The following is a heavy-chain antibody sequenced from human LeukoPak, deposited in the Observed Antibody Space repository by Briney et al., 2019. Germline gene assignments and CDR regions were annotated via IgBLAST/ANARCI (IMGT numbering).Heavy chain of an antibody. CDR3: ARGRYNYYDSSGYYVISWFDP. J-gene: IGHJ5*02. V-gene: IGHV1-69*04. CDR1: GGTFSSYA. CDR2: IIPILGIA. D-gene: IGHD3-22*01. Sequence: SVKVSCKASGGTFSSYAISWVRQAPGQGLEWMGRIIPILGIANYAQKFQGRVTITADKSASTAYMELSSLRSEDTAVYYCARGRYNYYDSSGYYVISWFDPWGQGTLVTVSS.